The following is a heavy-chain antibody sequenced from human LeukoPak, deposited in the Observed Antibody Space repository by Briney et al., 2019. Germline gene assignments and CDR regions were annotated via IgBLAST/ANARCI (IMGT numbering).Heavy chain of an antibody. CDR1: GGSFSGYY. V-gene: IGHV4-34*01. CDR2: INHSGST. J-gene: IGHJ6*02. D-gene: IGHD6-25*01. CDR3: ARGIAAARHYYYYYGMDV. Sequence: SETLSLTCAVYGGSFSGYYWSWIRQPPGKGLEWVGEINHSGSTNYNPSLKSRVTISVDTSKNQFSLKLSSVTAADTAVYYCARGIAAARHYYYYYGMDVWGQGTTVTVPS.